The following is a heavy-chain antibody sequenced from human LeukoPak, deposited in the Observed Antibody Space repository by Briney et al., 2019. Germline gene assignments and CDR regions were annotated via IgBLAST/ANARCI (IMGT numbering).Heavy chain of an antibody. CDR3: VSLIVSTVRDSFEL. CDR1: GFAFNIYW. D-gene: IGHD3-22*01. J-gene: IGHJ3*01. Sequence: PGRSPRLSCAASGFAFNIYWMTWVRQAPGKGLEWVANIKKDGSDKHYVDSVRGRFTVSRDNAKSSLYLQMNRLRADDTAVYYCVSLIVSTVRDSFELWGRGPMVSV. V-gene: IGHV3-7*01. CDR2: IKKDGSDK.